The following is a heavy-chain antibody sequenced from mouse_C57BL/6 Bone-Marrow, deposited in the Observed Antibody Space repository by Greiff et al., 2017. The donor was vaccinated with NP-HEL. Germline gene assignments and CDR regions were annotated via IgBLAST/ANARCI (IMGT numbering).Heavy chain of an antibody. V-gene: IGHV1-81*01. CDR1: GYTFTSYG. CDR2: IYPRSGNT. J-gene: IGHJ4*01. D-gene: IGHD1-1*01. Sequence: VKVVESGAELARPGASVKLSCKASGYTFTSYGISWVKQRTGQGLEWIGEIYPRSGNTYYNEKFKGKATLTADKSSSTAYMELRSLTSEDSAVYFCAKGSSYLYYYAMDYWCQGTSVTVSS. CDR3: AKGSSYLYYYAMDY.